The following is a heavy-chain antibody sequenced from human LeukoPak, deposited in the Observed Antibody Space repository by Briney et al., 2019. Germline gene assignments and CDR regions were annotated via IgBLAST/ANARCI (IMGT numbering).Heavy chain of an antibody. CDR2: ISGSGGST. CDR3: AKGGNSGWNFIDY. CDR1: GFTFSSYG. Sequence: GGSLRLSCAASGFTFSSYGMIWVRQAPGKGLEWVSGISGSGGSTYVADSVKGRFTVSRDNSKNTLYLQMNSLRTEDTAVYCCAKGGNSGWNFIDYWGQGTLVTVSS. J-gene: IGHJ4*02. D-gene: IGHD6-19*01. V-gene: IGHV3-23*01.